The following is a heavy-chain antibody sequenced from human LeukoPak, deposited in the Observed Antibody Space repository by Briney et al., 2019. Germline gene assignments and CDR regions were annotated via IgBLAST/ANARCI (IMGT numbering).Heavy chain of an antibody. CDR3: ARGILTTGAYEY. J-gene: IGHJ4*02. V-gene: IGHV4-59*10. D-gene: IGHD4-17*01. CDR1: GGSFSGYY. Sequence: SETLSLTCAVYGGSFSGYYWSWIRQPAGKGLEWIGRIYTSGSTNYNPSLQSRVTISVDTSKNQFSLKLSSVTAADTAVYYCARGILTTGAYEYWGQGTLVTVSS. CDR2: IYTSGST.